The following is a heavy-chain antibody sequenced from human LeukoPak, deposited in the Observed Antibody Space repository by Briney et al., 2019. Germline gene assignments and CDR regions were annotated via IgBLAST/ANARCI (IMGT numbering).Heavy chain of an antibody. V-gene: IGHV1-8*01. CDR2: MNPNSGDT. J-gene: IGHJ1*01. CDR3: ARGLRDSSGREYFQH. D-gene: IGHD3-22*01. CDR1: GYTFSSYD. Sequence: ASVKVSCKASGYTFSSYDINWGPQAPGQGLEWIGWMNPNSGDTGYAQKFQGRVTMTRNTSISTAYMELSSRRSEDTAVYYCARGLRDSSGREYFQHWGQGTLVTVSS.